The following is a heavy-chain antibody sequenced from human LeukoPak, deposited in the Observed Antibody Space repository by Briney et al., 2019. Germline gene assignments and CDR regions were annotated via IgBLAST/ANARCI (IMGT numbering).Heavy chain of an antibody. Sequence: GGSLRLSCAASGFIYSSYAMSWVRQAPGKGLEWVSTISHSGGSTYYADSVKGRFTISRDNSKNTLYLQMNSLRVEDTAEYYCANGGSGLDYFDYWGQGTLVTVTS. CDR2: ISHSGGST. CDR1: GFIYSSYA. J-gene: IGHJ4*02. CDR3: ANGGSGLDYFDY. D-gene: IGHD3-10*01. V-gene: IGHV3-23*01.